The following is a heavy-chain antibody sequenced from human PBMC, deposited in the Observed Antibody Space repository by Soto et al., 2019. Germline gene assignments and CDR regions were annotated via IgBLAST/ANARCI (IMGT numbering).Heavy chain of an antibody. CDR3: ARDSGSSYYYYYGMDV. D-gene: IGHD1-26*01. Sequence: ASVKVSCKASGYTFTSYGISWVRQAPGQGLEWMGWISAYNGNTNYAQKLQGRVTMTTDTSTGTAYMELRSLRSDDTAVYYCARDSGSSYYYYYGMDVWGQGTTVTVSS. CDR1: GYTFTSYG. V-gene: IGHV1-18*01. CDR2: ISAYNGNT. J-gene: IGHJ6*02.